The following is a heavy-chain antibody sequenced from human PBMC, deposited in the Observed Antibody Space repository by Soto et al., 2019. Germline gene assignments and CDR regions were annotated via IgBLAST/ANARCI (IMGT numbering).Heavy chain of an antibody. Sequence: SVKVSCTASGYTFTSYYMHWVRQAPGQGLEWMGIINASDGNTRYAQKFQGRVTITRDTSTSTAFMELRSLRSDDTAVYYCARDPLTRYCSGPSCYLGYAFDIWGQGTMVTVSS. CDR3: ARDPLTRYCSGPSCYLGYAFDI. J-gene: IGHJ3*02. CDR2: INASDGNT. CDR1: GYTFTSYY. D-gene: IGHD2-2*01. V-gene: IGHV1-46*01.